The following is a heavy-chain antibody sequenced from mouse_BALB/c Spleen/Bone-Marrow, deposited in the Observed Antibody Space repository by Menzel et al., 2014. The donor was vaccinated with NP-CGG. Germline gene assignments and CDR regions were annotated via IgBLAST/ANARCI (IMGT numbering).Heavy chain of an antibody. V-gene: IGHV1-69*02. CDR1: GYTFTSYW. Sequence: VQLQQSGAELVRPGASVKLSCKASGYTFTSYWISWVKQRPGQGLEWIGNIYPSDSYTNYNQKFKDKATLTVDKSSSTAYMQLSSPTSEDSAVYYCTRGTRYYFDYWGQGTTLTVSS. CDR2: IYPSDSYT. CDR3: TRGTRYYFDY. J-gene: IGHJ2*01. D-gene: IGHD3-3*01.